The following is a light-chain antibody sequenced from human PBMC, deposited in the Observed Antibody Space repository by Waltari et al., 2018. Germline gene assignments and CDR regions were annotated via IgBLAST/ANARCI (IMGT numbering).Light chain of an antibody. J-gene: IGKJ2*01. CDR3: QRSYSFPPVT. V-gene: IGKV1-39*01. CDR1: QSISTF. Sequence: DIQMTQSPSSLSASVGDRVTITCRASQSISTFLNWYQQKPGKAPNPLIYDASSLQSGVPSRFSGSGSGTDFTLTISSLQPEDFATYYCQRSYSFPPVTFGQGTRLEI. CDR2: DAS.